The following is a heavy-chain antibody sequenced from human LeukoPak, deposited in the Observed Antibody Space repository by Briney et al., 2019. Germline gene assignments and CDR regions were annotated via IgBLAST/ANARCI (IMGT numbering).Heavy chain of an antibody. CDR1: GFTFSSYA. J-gene: IGHJ6*03. D-gene: IGHD3-10*01. V-gene: IGHV4-34*01. CDR3: ARGLKVRGVITPHYYYYYMDV. CDR2: INHSGST. Sequence: PGGSLRLSCAASGFTFSSYAMHWVRQAPGKGLEWIGEINHSGSTNYNPSLKSRVTISVDTSKNQFSLKLSSVTAADTAVYYCARGLKVRGVITPHYYYYYMDVWGKGTTVTISS.